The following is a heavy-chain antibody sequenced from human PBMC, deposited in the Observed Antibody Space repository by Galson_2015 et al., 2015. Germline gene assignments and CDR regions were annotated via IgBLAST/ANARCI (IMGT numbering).Heavy chain of an antibody. Sequence: TLSLTCTVSGGSISSGSYYWSWIRQPAGKGLKWIGRIYTSGSTNYNPSLKSRVTISVDTSKNQFSLKLSSVTAADTAVYYCAREVGATSRVHGAFEIWGQGTMVTVSS. J-gene: IGHJ3*02. D-gene: IGHD1-26*01. CDR3: AREVGATSRVHGAFEI. CDR2: IYTSGST. V-gene: IGHV4-61*02. CDR1: GGSISSGSYY.